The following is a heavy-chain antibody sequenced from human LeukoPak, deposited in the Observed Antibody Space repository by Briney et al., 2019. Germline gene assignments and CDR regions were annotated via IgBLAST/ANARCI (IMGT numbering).Heavy chain of an antibody. Sequence: ASVKVSCKASGGTFSSYAISWVRQAPGQGLEWMGGIIPIFGAANYAQKFQGRVTITTDESTSTAYMELSRLRSEDTAVYYCARVPPATLGGYYYYYMDVWGKGTTVTVSS. V-gene: IGHV1-69*05. CDR3: ARVPPATLGGYYYYYMDV. CDR2: IIPIFGAA. J-gene: IGHJ6*03. D-gene: IGHD2-15*01. CDR1: GGTFSSYA.